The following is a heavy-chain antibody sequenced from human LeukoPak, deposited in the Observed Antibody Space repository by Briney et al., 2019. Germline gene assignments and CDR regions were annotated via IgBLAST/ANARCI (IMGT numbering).Heavy chain of an antibody. J-gene: IGHJ4*02. CDR2: IDPSGGST. D-gene: IGHD6-19*01. CDR1: GYSFSTYY. CDR3: ARQYSSGYFDY. V-gene: IGHV1-46*01. Sequence: ASVKASCKASGYSFSTYYMHWVRQAPGQGLEWMGIIDPSGGSTTYAQKFQGRVTMTRDTPTSTVYMELSSLRSEDTAVYYCARQYSSGYFDYWGQGTLVTVSS.